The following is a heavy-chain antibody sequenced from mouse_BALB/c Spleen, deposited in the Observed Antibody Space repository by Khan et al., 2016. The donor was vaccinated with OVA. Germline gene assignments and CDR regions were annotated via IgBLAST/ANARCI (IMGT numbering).Heavy chain of an antibody. Sequence: EVQLQESGPGLVKPSQSLSLTCTVTGYSITSGYVWNWIRQFPGNKLEWMGYISYSGTTNYNPSPKSRISITRATSKNQLFLQLNSVTTEDTATYYCARTARIKYWGQGTTLTVSS. J-gene: IGHJ2*01. D-gene: IGHD1-2*01. V-gene: IGHV3-2*02. CDR3: ARTARIKY. CDR2: ISYSGTT. CDR1: GYSITSGYV.